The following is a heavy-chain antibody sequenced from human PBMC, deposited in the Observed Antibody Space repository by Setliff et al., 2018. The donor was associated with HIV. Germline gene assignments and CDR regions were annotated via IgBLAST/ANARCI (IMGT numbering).Heavy chain of an antibody. CDR2: MNPNSGNT. V-gene: IGHV1-8*02. CDR3: ARVPVSNYYYYMDV. Sequence: ASVKVSCKASGYTFTSYDINWVRQATGQGLEWMGWMNPNSGNTGYAQKFQGRVTMTTDISTNTAYMELRSLRSADSAVYYCARVPVSNYYYYMDVWGKGTTVTVSS. J-gene: IGHJ6*03. CDR1: GYTFTSYD.